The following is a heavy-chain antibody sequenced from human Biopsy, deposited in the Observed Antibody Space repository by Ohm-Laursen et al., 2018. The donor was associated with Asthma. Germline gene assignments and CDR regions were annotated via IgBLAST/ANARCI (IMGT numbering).Heavy chain of an antibody. CDR2: ISYDESSI. Sequence: SLRLSCAASRFTYQMHWVCQAPGKGPEWVAFISYDESSIYYADSVNGRFTIPRDSSKNTLSLQMISLTAEDTAVYYCARVGVAGTHIEDWGQGTLVTVSS. D-gene: IGHD6-19*01. CDR3: ARVGVAGTHIED. V-gene: IGHV3-30-3*01. J-gene: IGHJ4*02. CDR1: RFTYQ.